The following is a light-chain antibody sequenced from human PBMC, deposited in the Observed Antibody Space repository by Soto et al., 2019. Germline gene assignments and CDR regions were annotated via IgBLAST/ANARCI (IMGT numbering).Light chain of an antibody. V-gene: IGKV3-11*01. CDR2: DTS. Sequence: EVVMRQSPATQSVSPGEGATLSCRASQGIGDTLAWYQHKPGQTPRLLIYDTSTRATGIPARFSGSGSGTDFTLTITSLEPEDFAVYYCQQRSNWPPTFGQRTNVDI. J-gene: IGKJ1*01. CDR1: QGIGDT. CDR3: QQRSNWPPT.